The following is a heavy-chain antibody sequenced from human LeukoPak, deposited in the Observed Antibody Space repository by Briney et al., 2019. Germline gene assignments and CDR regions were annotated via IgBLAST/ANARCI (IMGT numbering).Heavy chain of an antibody. CDR3: AKDLNGYSGYDWAVRRLDDYYYYGMDV. Sequence: GGSLRLSCAASGFTFSSYAMSWVRQVPGKGLDWVSVISGSGGSAYYADSVKGRFTMSRDNSKNTLYLQMNRLRAEDTAVYYCAKDLNGYSGYDWAVRRLDDYYYYGMDVWGQGTTVTVSS. D-gene: IGHD5-12*01. CDR1: GFTFSSYA. V-gene: IGHV3-23*01. J-gene: IGHJ6*02. CDR2: ISGSGGSA.